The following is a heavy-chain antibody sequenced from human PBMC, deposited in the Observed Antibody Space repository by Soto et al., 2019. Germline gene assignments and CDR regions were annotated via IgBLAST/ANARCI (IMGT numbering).Heavy chain of an antibody. J-gene: IGHJ3*02. CDR2: IIPIFGTA. V-gene: IGHV1-69*13. CDR1: GGTFSSYA. Sequence: SVKVSCKASGGTFSSYAISWVRQAPGQGLEWMGGIIPIFGTANYAQKFQGRVTITADESTSTAYMELSSLRSEDTAVYYCARRRDFWSGYQVAFDIWGQGTMVTVSS. CDR3: ARRRDFWSGYQVAFDI. D-gene: IGHD3-3*01.